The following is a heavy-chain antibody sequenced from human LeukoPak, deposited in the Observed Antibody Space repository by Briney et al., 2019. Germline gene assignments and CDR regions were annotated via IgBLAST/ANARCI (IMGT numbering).Heavy chain of an antibody. V-gene: IGHV3-9*03. CDR3: ARGNDYGDYVLDY. Sequence: PGGSLRLSCAASGFTFHNYAMHWVRHAPGKGLEWVSDITWNSGSIGYADSVKGRFTISRDNAKNSLYLQMNSLRAEDMALYYCARGNDYGDYVLDYWGQGTLVTVSS. J-gene: IGHJ4*02. CDR1: GFTFHNYA. D-gene: IGHD4-17*01. CDR2: ITWNSGSI.